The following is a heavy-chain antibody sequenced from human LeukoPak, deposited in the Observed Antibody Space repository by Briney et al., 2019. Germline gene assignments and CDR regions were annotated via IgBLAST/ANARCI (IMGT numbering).Heavy chain of an antibody. CDR3: ARGVRGVKYLAHDY. CDR2: ISYDGSNK. Sequence: GRSLRLSCAASGFTFSSYAMHWVRQAPGKGLEWVAVISYDGSNKYYADSVKGRFTISRDNSKNTLYLQMDSLRAEDTAVFYCARGVRGVKYLAHDYWGQGTLVTVSS. CDR1: GFTFSSYA. V-gene: IGHV3-30*04. D-gene: IGHD3-10*01. J-gene: IGHJ4*02.